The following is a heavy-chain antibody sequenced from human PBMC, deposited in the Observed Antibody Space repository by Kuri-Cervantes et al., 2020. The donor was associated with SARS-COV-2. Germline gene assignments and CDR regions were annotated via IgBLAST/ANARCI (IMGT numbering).Heavy chain of an antibody. CDR3: ARTARHFDL. CDR2: IYYSGST. CDR1: GGSISSSSYY. V-gene: IGHV4-61*05. J-gene: IGHJ2*01. D-gene: IGHD5-18*01. Sequence: GSLRLSCTVSGGSISSSSYYWGWIRQPPGKGLEWIGYIYYSGSTNYNPSLKSRVTISVDTSKNQFSLKLSSVTTADTAVYYCARTARHFDLWGRGTLVTVSS.